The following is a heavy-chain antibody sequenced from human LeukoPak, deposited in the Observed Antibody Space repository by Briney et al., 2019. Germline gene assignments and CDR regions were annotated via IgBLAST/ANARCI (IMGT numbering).Heavy chain of an antibody. J-gene: IGHJ5*02. CDR1: GFTFSSYG. CDR3: AKDPGRLTTGGWFDP. CDR2: ISYDGSNK. V-gene: IGHV3-30*18. Sequence: GGSLRPSCAASGFTFSSYGMHWVRQAPGKGLEWVAVISYDGSNKYYADSVKGRFTISRDNSKNTLYLQMNSLRAEDTAVYYCAKDPGRLTTGGWFDPWGQGTLVTVSS. D-gene: IGHD4-17*01.